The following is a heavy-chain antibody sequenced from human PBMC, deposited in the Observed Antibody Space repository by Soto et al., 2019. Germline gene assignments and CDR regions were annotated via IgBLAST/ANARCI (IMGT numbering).Heavy chain of an antibody. D-gene: IGHD2-21*02. V-gene: IGHV3-30-3*01. CDR3: ARSYCGDNCALDY. CDR2: VSKDGSDK. Sequence: GGSLRLSCAASGFIFGSFPMHWVRQAPGKGLEWVAVVSKDGSDKHYADSVKGRFTISRDNSENTLHLQMNSLRPEDTGVYYCARSYCGDNCALDYWGQGTPVTSPQ. J-gene: IGHJ4*02. CDR1: GFIFGSFP.